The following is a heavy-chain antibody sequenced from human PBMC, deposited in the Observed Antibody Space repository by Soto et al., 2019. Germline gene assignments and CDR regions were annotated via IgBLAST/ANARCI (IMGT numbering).Heavy chain of an antibody. Sequence: SETLSLTCTVSGGSITSSSRYWGWIRQPPGKGLECIGNIYYDGNTYYNPSLKSRVTISLDTSKNQFSLRLNSVTAADTAVYYCARSSITPRLFMYPFDYWGQGTLVTV. D-gene: IGHD6-6*01. CDR1: GGSITSSSRY. J-gene: IGHJ4*02. CDR2: IYYDGNT. CDR3: ARSSITPRLFMYPFDY. V-gene: IGHV4-39*01.